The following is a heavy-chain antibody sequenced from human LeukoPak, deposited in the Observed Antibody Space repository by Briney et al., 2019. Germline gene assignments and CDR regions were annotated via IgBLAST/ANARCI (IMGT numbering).Heavy chain of an antibody. J-gene: IGHJ5*02. CDR2: IIGSGGNT. CDR1: GFTFSSYW. CDR3: GTFCSGGDCYSFAP. Sequence: SGGSLRLSCAASGFTFSSYWMTWVRQAPGKGLEWVSTIIGSGGNTDYADSVKGRFTISRDNSKDTLFLQMGSLRVEDTAVYYCGTFCSGGDCYSFAPWGQGTLVTVSS. V-gene: IGHV3-23*01. D-gene: IGHD2-15*01.